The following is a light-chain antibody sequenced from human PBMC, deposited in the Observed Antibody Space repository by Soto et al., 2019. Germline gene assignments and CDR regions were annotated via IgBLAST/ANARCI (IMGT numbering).Light chain of an antibody. Sequence: DSLMNQYPSSLSASVGDRVTITCRASQSISSYLNWYQQKPGKAPKLLIYAASSLQSGVPSRFSGSGSGTDFTLTISSLQPEDFATYYCQQSYSTPWTFGQGTKVDIK. V-gene: IGKV1-39*01. CDR3: QQSYSTPWT. CDR1: QSISSY. CDR2: AAS. J-gene: IGKJ1*01.